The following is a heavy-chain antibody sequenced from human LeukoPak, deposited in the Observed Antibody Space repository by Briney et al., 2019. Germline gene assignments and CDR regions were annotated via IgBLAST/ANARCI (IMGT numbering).Heavy chain of an antibody. D-gene: IGHD3-22*01. J-gene: IGHJ4*02. CDR3: ARGQYYYDSSGYYYLDY. Sequence: ASVKVSCKASGYTFTGYYMHWVRQAPGQGLEWMGWINPNSGGTNYAQKFQGRVTMTRDTSISTAYMELSKLRSDDTAVYYCARGQYYYDSSGYYYLDYWGQGTLVTVSS. CDR1: GYTFTGYY. V-gene: IGHV1-2*02. CDR2: INPNSGGT.